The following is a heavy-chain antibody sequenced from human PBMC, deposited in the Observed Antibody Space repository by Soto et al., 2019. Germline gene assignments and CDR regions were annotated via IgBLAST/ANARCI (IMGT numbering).Heavy chain of an antibody. CDR2: IYYSGST. CDR1: GGSISSYY. CDR3: ARSYYDILTGYQIDY. V-gene: IGHV4-59*01. D-gene: IGHD3-9*01. J-gene: IGHJ4*02. Sequence: SETLSLTCTVSGGSISSYYWSWIRQPPGKGLEWIGYIYYSGSTNYNPSLKSRVTISVDTSKNQFSLKLSSVTAADTAVYYCARSYYDILTGYQIDYWGQGTLVTVS.